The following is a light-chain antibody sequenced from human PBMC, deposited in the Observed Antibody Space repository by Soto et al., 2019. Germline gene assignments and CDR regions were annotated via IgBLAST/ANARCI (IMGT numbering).Light chain of an antibody. V-gene: IGLV1-40*01. J-gene: IGLJ1*01. CDR3: QSYDRSLSGFV. CDR2: GNS. Sequence: QSVLTQPPSVSGAPGRRVTISCTGSSSNIGAGYDVHWYQQLPGTAPKLLIYGNSNRHSGVPDRFSGSKSGTSASLAITGLQAEDEADYYCQSYDRSLSGFVFGTGTKLPVL. CDR1: SSNIGAGYD.